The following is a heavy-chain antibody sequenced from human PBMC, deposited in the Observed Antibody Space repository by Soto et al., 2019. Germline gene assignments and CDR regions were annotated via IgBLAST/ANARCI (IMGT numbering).Heavy chain of an antibody. CDR1: GGSISSYY. CDR2: IYYSGST. V-gene: IGHV4-59*01. CDR3: ARDRTNMSDRPLPNRSHYIRYYYYYGMDV. J-gene: IGHJ6*02. D-gene: IGHD2-15*01. Sequence: SDTLSLTCTVSGGSISSYYWSWIRQPPGKGLEWIGYIYYSGSTNYNPSLKSRVTISVDTSKNQFSLKLSSVTAADTAVYYCARDRTNMSDRPLPNRSHYIRYYYYYGMDVWGQGTTVTVSS.